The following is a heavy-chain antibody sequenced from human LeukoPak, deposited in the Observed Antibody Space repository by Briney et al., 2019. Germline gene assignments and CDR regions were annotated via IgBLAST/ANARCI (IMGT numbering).Heavy chain of an antibody. D-gene: IGHD6-13*01. CDR1: GFTFSSYS. Sequence: GGSLRLSCAASGFTFSSYSMNWVRQAPGKGLEWVSSISSSSSYIYYADSVEGRSTISRDNAKNSLYLQMNSLRAEDTAVYYCARDSFSSSWLTNYYYYGMDVWGQGTTVTVSS. CDR2: ISSSSSYI. CDR3: ARDSFSSSWLTNYYYYGMDV. J-gene: IGHJ6*02. V-gene: IGHV3-21*01.